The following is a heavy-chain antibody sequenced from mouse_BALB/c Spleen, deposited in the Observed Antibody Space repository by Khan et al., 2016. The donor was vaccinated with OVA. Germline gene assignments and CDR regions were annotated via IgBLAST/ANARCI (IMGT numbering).Heavy chain of an antibody. CDR2: IYPGSDNA. CDR3: ARGDGYYVYFDY. V-gene: IGHV1-77*01. Sequence: QVQLKQSGPELVKPGASVKMSCKASGYTFTYYVITWVKQRTGQGLEWIGEIYPGSDNAYSNERFKGKATLTADKSSNTTHMQLSSLTSEDSAVDFCARGDGYYVYFDYWGQGTTLTVSS. J-gene: IGHJ2*01. D-gene: IGHD2-3*01. CDR1: GYTFTYYV.